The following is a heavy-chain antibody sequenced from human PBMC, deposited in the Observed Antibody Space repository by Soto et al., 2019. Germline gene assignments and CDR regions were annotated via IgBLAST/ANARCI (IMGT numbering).Heavy chain of an antibody. J-gene: IGHJ6*02. V-gene: IGHV3-21*01. Sequence: EVQLVESGGGLVKPGGSLRLSCAASGFTFSSYSMNWVRQAPGKGLEWVSSISSSSSYIYYADSVKGRFTISRDNAKNSLYLQMNGLRAEDTAVYYCASSGSAARAYYYYGMDVWGQGTTVTVSS. CDR1: GFTFSSYS. CDR2: ISSSSSYI. CDR3: ASSGSAARAYYYYGMDV. D-gene: IGHD2-15*01.